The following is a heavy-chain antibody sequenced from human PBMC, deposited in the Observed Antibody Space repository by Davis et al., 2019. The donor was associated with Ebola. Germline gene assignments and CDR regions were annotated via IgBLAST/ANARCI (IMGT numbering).Heavy chain of an antibody. CDR1: GYSFTSYW. J-gene: IGHJ6*03. CDR2: IDPSDSYT. D-gene: IGHD2-2*01. CDR3: ARVGDGQRLWKYYYYYMDV. V-gene: IGHV5-10-1*01. Sequence: PGGSLRLSCKGSGYSFTSYWISWVRQMPGKGLEWMGRIDPSDSYTNYSPSFQGHVTISADKSISTAYLQWSSLKASDTAMYYCARVGDGQRLWKYYYYYMDVWGKGTTVTVSS.